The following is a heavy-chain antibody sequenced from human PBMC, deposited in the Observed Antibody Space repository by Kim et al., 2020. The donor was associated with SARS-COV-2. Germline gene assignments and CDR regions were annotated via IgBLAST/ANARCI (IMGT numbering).Heavy chain of an antibody. CDR3: ARERITIFGVETYGMDV. J-gene: IGHJ6*02. D-gene: IGHD3-3*01. CDR2: ISSSGSTI. Sequence: GGSLRLSCAASGFTFSSYEMNWVRQAPGKGLEWVSYISSSGSTIYYADSVKGRFTISRDNAKNSLYLQMNSLRAEDTAVYYCARERITIFGVETYGMDVWGQGTTVTVSS. V-gene: IGHV3-48*03. CDR1: GFTFSSYE.